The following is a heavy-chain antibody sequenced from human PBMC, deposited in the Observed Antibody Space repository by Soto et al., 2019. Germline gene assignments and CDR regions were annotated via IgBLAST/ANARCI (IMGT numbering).Heavy chain of an antibody. V-gene: IGHV3-21*01. CDR1: GFTFSSYS. CDR2: ISSSSSYI. Sequence: GSLRLSCAASGFTFSSYSMNWVRQAPGKGLEWVSSISSSSSYIYYADSVKGRFTISRDNAKNSLYLQMNSLRAEDTAVYYCARDVSWTEGAFDIWGQGTMVTVSS. J-gene: IGHJ3*02. D-gene: IGHD1-1*01. CDR3: ARDVSWTEGAFDI.